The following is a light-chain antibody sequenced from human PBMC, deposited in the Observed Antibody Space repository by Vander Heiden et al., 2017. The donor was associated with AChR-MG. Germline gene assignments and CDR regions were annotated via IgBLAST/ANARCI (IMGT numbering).Light chain of an antibody. CDR2: KDS. CDR3: YSAADNNQV. Sequence: SYDLTQPSSVSVSPRQTARITCSGDVLAKKYARWFQQKPGQAPVLVIYKDSERPSGIPERFSGSSSGTTVTLTISGAQVEDEAYYYCYSAADNNQVFGGGTKLTVL. CDR1: VLAKKY. J-gene: IGLJ3*02. V-gene: IGLV3-27*01.